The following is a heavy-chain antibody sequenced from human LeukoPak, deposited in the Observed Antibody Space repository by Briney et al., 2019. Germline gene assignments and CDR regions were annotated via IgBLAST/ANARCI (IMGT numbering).Heavy chain of an antibody. J-gene: IGHJ5*02. CDR3: ARARCSGGSCYWFDP. CDR2: IGTAGDT. CDR1: GFTFSSYD. V-gene: IGHV3-13*01. D-gene: IGHD2-15*01. Sequence: GGSLRLSCAASGFTFSSYDMHWVRQAIGKGLEWVSAIGTAGDTYYPGSVKGRFTISRENAKNSLYLQMNSLRAGDTAVYYCARARCSGGSCYWFDPWGQGTLVTVSS.